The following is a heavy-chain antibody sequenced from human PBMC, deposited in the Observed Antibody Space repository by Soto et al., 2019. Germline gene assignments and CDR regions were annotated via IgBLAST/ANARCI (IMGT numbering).Heavy chain of an antibody. J-gene: IGHJ5*01. CDR2: IYWDDDK. D-gene: IGHD2-2*03. Sequence: QITLKESGPTLVKPTQTLTLTCTFSGFSLTTSGVGVGWIRQPPGKALEWLALIYWDDDKRYSPSLKSRLTITKDTSTNQVVLTMTNMDLVDTATYFWAHRDGFAEFDSWGQGTLVTVSS. CDR3: AHRDGFAEFDS. V-gene: IGHV2-5*02. CDR1: GFSLTTSGVG.